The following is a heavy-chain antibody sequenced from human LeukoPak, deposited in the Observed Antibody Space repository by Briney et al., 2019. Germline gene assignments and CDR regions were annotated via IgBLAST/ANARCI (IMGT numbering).Heavy chain of an antibody. CDR2: INHTGST. J-gene: IGHJ4*02. Sequence: PSETLSLTCAVYGGSFSGYYWSWIRQPPGKGLEWIGEINHTGSTNYNPSLESRVTISVDKSKNQFSLKLNSVAAADTAVYHCARKSGPLDYWGQGTLVTVSS. D-gene: IGHD2-15*01. CDR3: ARKSGPLDY. V-gene: IGHV4-34*01. CDR1: GGSFSGYY.